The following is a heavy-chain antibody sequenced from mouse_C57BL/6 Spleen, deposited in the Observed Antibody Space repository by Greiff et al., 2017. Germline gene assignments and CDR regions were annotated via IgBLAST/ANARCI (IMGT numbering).Heavy chain of an antibody. D-gene: IGHD1-1*01. CDR1: GYTFTEYT. V-gene: IGHV1-62-2*01. Sequence: QVQLQQPGTELVKPGASVTLSCKASGYTFTEYTIHWVKQRSGQGLEWLGWFYPGSGSIKYNEKFKDMATLNADKYSRTVYMMLSRLTSEDSAVYFCARHEGTTVAFDYWGQGTTLTVAS. J-gene: IGHJ2*01. CDR3: ARHEGTTVAFDY. CDR2: FYPGSGSI.